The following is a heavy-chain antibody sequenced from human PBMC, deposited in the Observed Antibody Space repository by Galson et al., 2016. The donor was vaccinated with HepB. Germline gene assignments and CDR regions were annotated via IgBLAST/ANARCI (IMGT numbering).Heavy chain of an antibody. CDR3: ARENVALAAHDI. V-gene: IGHV4-4*07. Sequence: SETLSLTCTVSGDSMNIYFWNWIRQPAGKGLEWIGRVYASGDTNYNPSLKSRVTMSLGTSLRQFSLKLTSVTAADTAVYYCARENVALAAHDIWGQGILVAVS. CDR1: GDSMNIYF. CDR2: VYASGDT. J-gene: IGHJ4*02. D-gene: IGHD6-25*01.